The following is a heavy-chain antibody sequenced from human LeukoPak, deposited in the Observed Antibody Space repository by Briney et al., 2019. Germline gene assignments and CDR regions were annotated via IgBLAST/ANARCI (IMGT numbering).Heavy chain of an antibody. V-gene: IGHV4-34*01. CDR1: GGSFSGYY. Sequence: SETLSLTCAVYGGSFSGYYWGWIRQPPGKGLEWIGSIYYSGSSYYNPSLKSRVIISVDTSKNQFSLKLSSVTAADTAVYYCARVPTGTATMVRGVDFDYWGQGTLVTVSS. J-gene: IGHJ4*02. CDR2: IYYSGSS. CDR3: ARVPTGTATMVRGVDFDY. D-gene: IGHD3-10*01.